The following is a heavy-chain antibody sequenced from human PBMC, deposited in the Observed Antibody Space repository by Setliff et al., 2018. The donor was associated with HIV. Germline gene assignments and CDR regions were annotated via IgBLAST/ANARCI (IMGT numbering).Heavy chain of an antibody. Sequence: GGSLRLSCAASGFTFSDYYMSWLRQAPGKGLEWVSYISRDGNTIYYADSVKGRFTISRDNDKNSLYLQLNSLGPEDTAVYYCARDKDEDYGSTSFDYWGQGILVTVSS. CDR2: ISRDGNTI. D-gene: IGHD4-17*01. CDR3: ARDKDEDYGSTSFDY. J-gene: IGHJ4*02. V-gene: IGHV3-11*01. CDR1: GFTFSDYY.